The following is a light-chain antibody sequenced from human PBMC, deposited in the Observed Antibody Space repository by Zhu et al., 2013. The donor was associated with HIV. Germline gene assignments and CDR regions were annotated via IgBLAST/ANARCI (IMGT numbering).Light chain of an antibody. J-gene: IGKJ3*01. CDR2: AAS. Sequence: DIPMTQSPSSLSASIGDRVIITCRASQSVRNYLNWYQQKPGKAPKLLIYAASTLQTGVPSRFSGTGYGAEFTLTISSLQPDDFATYYCHQTYTTPLISFGPGTTVDLK. CDR1: QSVRNY. V-gene: IGKV1-39*01. CDR3: HQTYTTPLIS.